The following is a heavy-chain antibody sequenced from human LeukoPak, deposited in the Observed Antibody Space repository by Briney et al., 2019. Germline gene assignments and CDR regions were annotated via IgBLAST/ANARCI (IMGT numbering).Heavy chain of an antibody. D-gene: IGHD3-10*01. CDR2: IKQDGSEK. CDR3: ARLYYYGSGLSDF. V-gene: IGHV3-7*01. CDR1: GFTFSSYE. J-gene: IGHJ4*02. Sequence: PGGSLRLSCAASGFTFSSYEMNWVRQAPGKGLEWVAHIKQDGSEKYYVDSVRGRFTISRDNTRNSLFLQMNSLRVEDTAVYYCARLYYYGSGLSDFWGQGTLVTVSS.